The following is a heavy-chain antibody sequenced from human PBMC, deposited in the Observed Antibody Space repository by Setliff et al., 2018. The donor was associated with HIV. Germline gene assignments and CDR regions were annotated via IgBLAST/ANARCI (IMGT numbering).Heavy chain of an antibody. D-gene: IGHD3-10*01. CDR1: GYTFTSYD. Sequence: ASVNVSCKASGYTFTSYDINWVRQATGQGLEWMGGIIPFTGTTNYAQKFQGRVTITTDESRSIVYMEVSSLRSEDTAVYYCARAPRLTMIRGVFDYWGQGTLVTVSS. CDR3: ARAPRLTMIRGVFDY. CDR2: IIPFTGTT. J-gene: IGHJ4*02. V-gene: IGHV1-69*05.